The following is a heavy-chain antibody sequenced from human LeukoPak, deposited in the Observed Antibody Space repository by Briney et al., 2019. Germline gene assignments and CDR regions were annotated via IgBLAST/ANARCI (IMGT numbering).Heavy chain of an antibody. CDR3: ARDFSMVRGVIIDAFDI. J-gene: IGHJ3*02. Sequence: SETLSLTCSVSGGSISNYYWSWIRQPPGKGLEWVGYIYYNGSTNYNPSLKSRVTISVDTSKIQFSLKLTSVTAADTAVYYCARDFSMVRGVIIDAFDIWGQGTMVTVSS. CDR2: IYYNGST. V-gene: IGHV4-59*12. D-gene: IGHD3-10*01. CDR1: GGSISNYY.